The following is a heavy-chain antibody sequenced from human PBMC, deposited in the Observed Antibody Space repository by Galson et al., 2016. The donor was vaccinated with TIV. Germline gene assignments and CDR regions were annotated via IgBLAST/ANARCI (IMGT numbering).Heavy chain of an antibody. V-gene: IGHV3-23*01. D-gene: IGHD4-17*01. CDR1: GFTFSSFA. J-gene: IGHJ3*01. CDR3: AKDLRPWGDYYTIES. CDR2: ISGGGGNT. Sequence: LRLSCAASGFTFSSFALSWVRQAPGKGLQWVSAISGGGGNTYYADSVKGRFTISRDNSKNTLYLQMNSLRADDTAVYYCAKDLRPWGDYYTIESWGQGTMVTVSS.